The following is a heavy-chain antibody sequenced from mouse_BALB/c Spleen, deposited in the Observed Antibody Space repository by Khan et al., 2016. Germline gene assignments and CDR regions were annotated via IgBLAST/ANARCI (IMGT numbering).Heavy chain of an antibody. D-gene: IGHD1-1*01. V-gene: IGHV1-7*01. Sequence: QVQLQQSGAELAKPGASVKMSCKACGYTFTSYWMHWVKQRPGQGLEWIGYINPSTGYTEYNQKFKDKATLTADKSSSTAYMQLSSLTSEDSAVYSCASYYGSSYAMDYWGQGTSVTVSS. CDR2: INPSTGYT. CDR3: ASYYGSSYAMDY. CDR1: GYTFTSYW. J-gene: IGHJ4*01.